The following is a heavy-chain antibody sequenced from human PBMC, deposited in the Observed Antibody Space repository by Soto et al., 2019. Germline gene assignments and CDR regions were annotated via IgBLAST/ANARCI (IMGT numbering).Heavy chain of an antibody. CDR2: ISWNRVSS. V-gene: IGHV3-9*01. Sequence: EVQLVESGGGLVQPGRSLRLSCAASGFTFGDYAMHWVRQAPGKGLEWVSGISWNRVSSGYADSVKGRVTISRDNAQSSLYPQMDSLTRGDTALYYCGKGAVIRARFYYYDMDVWGQGNTVTVSS. CDR3: GKGAVIRARFYYYDMDV. D-gene: IGHD3-3*01. J-gene: IGHJ6*02. CDR1: GFTFGDYA.